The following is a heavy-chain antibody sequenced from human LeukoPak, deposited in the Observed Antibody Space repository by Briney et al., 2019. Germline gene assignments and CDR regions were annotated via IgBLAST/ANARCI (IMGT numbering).Heavy chain of an antibody. V-gene: IGHV3-66*01. CDR2: IYSGGST. CDR3: ARDLKRRYYDSSGSLDY. Sequence: GGSLRLSCAASGFTVSSNYMSWVRQAPGKGLEWVSVIYSGGSTYYADSVKGRFTISRDNSKNTLYLQMNSLRAEDTAVYYCARDLKRRYYDSSGSLDYWGQGTLVTVSS. CDR1: GFTVSSNY. J-gene: IGHJ4*02. D-gene: IGHD3-22*01.